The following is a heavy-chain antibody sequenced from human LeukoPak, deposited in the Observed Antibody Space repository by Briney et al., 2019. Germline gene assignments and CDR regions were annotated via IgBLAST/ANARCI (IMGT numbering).Heavy chain of an antibody. CDR2: ITSGGDYI. CDR1: GFAFNTFN. J-gene: IGHJ4*02. Sequence: PGGSLRLSCAASGFAFNTFNMNWVRQAPGKGLEWVSSITSGGDYIYYADSVKGRFTTSRDNAKNSLSLQLNSLRVEDTAVYYCARGHYDVLAASYKWTPDYWGQGTLVTVSS. V-gene: IGHV3-21*01. CDR3: ARGHYDVLAASYKWTPDY. D-gene: IGHD3-9*01.